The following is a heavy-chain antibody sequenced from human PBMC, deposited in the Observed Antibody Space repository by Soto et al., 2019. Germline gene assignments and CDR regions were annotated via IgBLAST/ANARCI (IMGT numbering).Heavy chain of an antibody. Sequence: GASLRLSDAPSGFNFDRHAINRMRQAPGKRLEWVSSISGGGVNTYYADSVKGRFTITRDTIKNTVFLQMNTLRVDDTALYFCVLDQNGDRDWYCWLWGRG. CDR3: VLDQNGDRDWYCWL. J-gene: IGHJ2*01. CDR2: ISGGGVNT. V-gene: IGHV3-23*01. CDR1: GFNFDRHA. D-gene: IGHD3-10*01.